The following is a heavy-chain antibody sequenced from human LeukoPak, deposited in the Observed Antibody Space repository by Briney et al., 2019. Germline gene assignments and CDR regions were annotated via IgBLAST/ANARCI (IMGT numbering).Heavy chain of an antibody. CDR1: GFTFSSYA. D-gene: IGHD1-26*01. CDR3: AKAGIVGASFWYFDL. CDR2: ISGSGGST. V-gene: IGHV3-23*01. J-gene: IGHJ2*01. Sequence: GGSLRLSCAASGFTFSSYAMSWVRQAPGKGLEWVSAISGSGGSTYYADSVKGRFTTSRDNSKNTLYLQMNSLRAEDTAVYYCAKAGIVGASFWYFDLWGRGTLVTVYS.